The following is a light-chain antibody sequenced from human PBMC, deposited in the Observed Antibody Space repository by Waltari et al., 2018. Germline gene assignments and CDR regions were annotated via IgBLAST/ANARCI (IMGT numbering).Light chain of an antibody. Sequence: QSALTQPASVSGSPGQSITIPCTGTSSDVANYNFVSWYQPYPGKPPKLLIYEVSKRPSGGSNRSPGSKSDNPASLMISGLQSEDEADYYCCSSLNSATFEFGCGTKVTV. V-gene: IGLV2-23*02. CDR2: EVS. CDR3: CSSLNSATFE. J-gene: IGLJ2*01. CDR1: SSDVANYNF.